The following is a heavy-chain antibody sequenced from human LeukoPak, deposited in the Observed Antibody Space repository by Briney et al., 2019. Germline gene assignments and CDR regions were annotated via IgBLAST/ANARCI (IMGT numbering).Heavy chain of an antibody. CDR3: AREEVAGTPTIYYYYGMDV. CDR1: GGTFSSYA. Sequence: GASVKVSCKASGGTFSSYAISWVRQAPGQGLEWMGGIIPIFGTANYAQKFQGRVTITADESTSTAYMELSSLRSEDTAVYYCAREEVAGTPTIYYYYGMDVWGQGTTVTVSS. V-gene: IGHV1-69*13. D-gene: IGHD5-12*01. J-gene: IGHJ6*02. CDR2: IIPIFGTA.